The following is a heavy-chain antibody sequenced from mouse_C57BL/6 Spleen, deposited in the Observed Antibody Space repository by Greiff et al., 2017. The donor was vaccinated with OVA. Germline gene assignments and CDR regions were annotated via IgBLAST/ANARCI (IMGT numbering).Heavy chain of an antibody. D-gene: IGHD1-1*01. CDR3: ARNENYGSRSFYAMDY. CDR1: GFSLTSYG. J-gene: IGHJ4*01. V-gene: IGHV2-2*01. Sequence: VKLQESGPGLVQPSQSLSITCTVSGFSLTSYGVHWVRQSPGKGLEWLGVIWSGGSTDYNAAFISRLSISKDNSKSQVFFKMNSLQADDTAIYYCARNENYGSRSFYAMDYWGQGTSVTVSS. CDR2: IWSGGST.